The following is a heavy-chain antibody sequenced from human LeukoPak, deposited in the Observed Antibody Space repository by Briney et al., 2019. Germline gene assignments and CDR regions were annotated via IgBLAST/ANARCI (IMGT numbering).Heavy chain of an antibody. V-gene: IGHV4-34*01. D-gene: IGHD4-11*01. CDR2: INHSGST. J-gene: IGHJ6*02. CDR1: GGSFSGYY. CDR3: ARDRPLQYSNYEEYYYGMDV. Sequence: SETLSLTCAVYGGSFSGYYWSWIRQPPGKGLEWIGEINHSGSTNYNPSLKSRVTISVDTSKNQFSLKLSSVTAADTAVYYCARDRPLQYSNYEEYYYGMDVWGQGTTVTVSS.